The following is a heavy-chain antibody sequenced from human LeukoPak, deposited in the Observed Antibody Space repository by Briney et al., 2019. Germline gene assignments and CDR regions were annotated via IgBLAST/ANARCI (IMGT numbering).Heavy chain of an antibody. Sequence: PGGSLRLSCGASGFTLSSYWVHWVRQAPGKGLVWVSLINPDGSTTNYADSVKGRFTISRDNAKNTVYLQMTSLRAEDTAVYYCARDRAVAGGNYWGQGTLVTVSS. J-gene: IGHJ4*02. V-gene: IGHV3-74*01. CDR3: ARDRAVAGGNY. D-gene: IGHD6-19*01. CDR2: INPDGSTT. CDR1: GFTLSSYW.